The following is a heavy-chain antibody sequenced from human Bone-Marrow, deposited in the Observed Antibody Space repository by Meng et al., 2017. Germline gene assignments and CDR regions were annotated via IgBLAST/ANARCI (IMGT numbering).Heavy chain of an antibody. V-gene: IGHV2-70*04. CDR3: ARIHPRYGGFDY. J-gene: IGHJ4*02. CDR2: IDWDDDK. D-gene: IGHD4-23*01. Sequence: SGPTLVKPTQTLTLTCTFSGFSLSTSGMRVSWIRQPPGKALEWLARIDWDDDKFYSTSMKTRLTITKDTAKNQVVLTMTNMDPVDTATYYCARIHPRYGGFDYWGQGTLVTVSS. CDR1: GFSLSTSGMR.